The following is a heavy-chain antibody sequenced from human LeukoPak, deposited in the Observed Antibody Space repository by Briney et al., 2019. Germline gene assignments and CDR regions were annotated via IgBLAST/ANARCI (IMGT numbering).Heavy chain of an antibody. CDR2: IYPKSGGT. J-gene: IGHJ3*02. V-gene: IGHV1-2*02. CDR3: VRDGYSGGAFDI. Sequence: ASVKVSCKASGYTFTGHYMHWVRQAPGQGLEWMGWIYPKSGGTNYAQKFQSRVIMTRDTSITTAFMELNILKSDDTAVYYCVRDGYSGGAFDIWGQGTMVTVSS. D-gene: IGHD5-12*01. CDR1: GYTFTGHY.